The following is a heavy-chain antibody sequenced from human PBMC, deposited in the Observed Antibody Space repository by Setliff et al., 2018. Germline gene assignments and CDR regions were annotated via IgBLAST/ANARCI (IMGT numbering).Heavy chain of an antibody. CDR1: GFTFSSYW. J-gene: IGHJ6*02. Sequence: PGGSLRLSCAASGFTFSSYWMSWVRQAPGKGLEWVSRVNSDGSSAMYADSVKGRFTMSRDNAKNTLYLQMNSLRAEDTAVYYCARAYYGTVNGYSSYYGLDVWGQGTTVTVSS. CDR2: VNSDGSSA. D-gene: IGHD3-9*01. CDR3: ARAYYGTVNGYSSYYGLDV. V-gene: IGHV3-74*03.